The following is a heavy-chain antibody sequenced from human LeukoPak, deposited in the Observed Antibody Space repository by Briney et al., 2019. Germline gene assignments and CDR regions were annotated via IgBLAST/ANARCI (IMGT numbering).Heavy chain of an antibody. V-gene: IGHV3-23*01. CDR3: AKDNYDFWSDTAGDAFDI. CDR2: ISGSGGST. D-gene: IGHD3-3*01. Sequence: PGGSLRLSCAASGFTFSSYAMSWVRQAPGKGLEWVSAISGSGGSTYYADSVKGRFTISRDNSKNTLYLQMNSLRAEDTAVYYCAKDNYDFWSDTAGDAFDIWGQGTMVTVSS. CDR1: GFTFSSYA. J-gene: IGHJ3*02.